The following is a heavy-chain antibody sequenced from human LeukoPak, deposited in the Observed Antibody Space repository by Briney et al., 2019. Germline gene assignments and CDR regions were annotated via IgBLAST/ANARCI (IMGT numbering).Heavy chain of an antibody. CDR3: AKAGGRMEPRVWFDY. V-gene: IGHV3-43*02. CDR2: ISGDGGST. CDR1: GFTFSSYS. Sequence: GGSLRLSCAASGFTFSSYSMNWVRQAPGKGLEWVSLISGDGGSTYYADSVKGRFTISRDNSKNSLYLLMNSLRTEDTALYYCAKAGGRMEPRVWFDYWGQGTLVTVSS. J-gene: IGHJ4*02. D-gene: IGHD3-16*01.